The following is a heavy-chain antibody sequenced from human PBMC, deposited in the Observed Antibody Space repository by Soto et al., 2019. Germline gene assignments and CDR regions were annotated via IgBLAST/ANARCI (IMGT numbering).Heavy chain of an antibody. CDR2: IYYSGST. J-gene: IGHJ6*02. V-gene: IGHV4-39*01. CDR1: GGSISSSSYY. D-gene: IGHD3-16*01. Sequence: QLQLQESGPGLVKPSETLSLTCTVSGGSISSSSYYWGWIRQPPGKGLEWIGSIYYSGSTYYNPSLKSRVTISVDTSKNQFSLKLSSVTAADTAVYYCARHWTNYDYATSPDYYYYGMDVWGQGTTVTVSS. CDR3: ARHWTNYDYATSPDYYYYGMDV.